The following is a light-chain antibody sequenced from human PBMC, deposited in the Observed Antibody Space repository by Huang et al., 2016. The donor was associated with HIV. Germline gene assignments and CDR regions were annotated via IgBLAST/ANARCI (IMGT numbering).Light chain of an antibody. J-gene: IGKJ2*01. CDR1: QSVSGTY. Sequence: EIVLTQSQGTLSLSPGERASLSCRASQSVSGTYLAWYQKKPGQAPRLLIYATSTRATGIPDRFSGSGSGTDFTLNIRRLEPEDFAVYYCQQFGGSPPYTFGQGTKLDIK. V-gene: IGKV3-20*01. CDR2: ATS. CDR3: QQFGGSPPYT.